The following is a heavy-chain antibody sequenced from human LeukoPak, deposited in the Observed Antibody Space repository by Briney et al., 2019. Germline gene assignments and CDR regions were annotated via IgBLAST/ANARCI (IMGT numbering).Heavy chain of an antibody. J-gene: IGHJ5*02. CDR1: GGSISSYY. Sequence: SETLSLTCTVSGGSISSYYWSWIRQPPGKGLEWIGYIYYSGSTNYNPSLKSRVTISVDTSKNQFSLKLSSVTAADTAVYYCARELPYYDILTGYYNNWFDPRGQGTLVTVSS. CDR2: IYYSGST. V-gene: IGHV4-59*01. CDR3: ARELPYYDILTGYYNNWFDP. D-gene: IGHD3-9*01.